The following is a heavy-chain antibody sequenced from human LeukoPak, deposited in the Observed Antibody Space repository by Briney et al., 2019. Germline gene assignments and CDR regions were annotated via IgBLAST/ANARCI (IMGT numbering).Heavy chain of an antibody. J-gene: IGHJ4*02. CDR2: IYPGDSDT. D-gene: IGHD6-13*01. Sequence: GESLKIPCKGSGYSFSNYWIGWVRQMPGKGLEWMGIIYPGDSDTTYSPSFQGQVTISADKSISTAYLQWSSLTASDTAMYYCARLSQIQAAAGTCDYWGQGTLATVSS. V-gene: IGHV5-51*01. CDR1: GYSFSNYW. CDR3: ARLSQIQAAAGTCDY.